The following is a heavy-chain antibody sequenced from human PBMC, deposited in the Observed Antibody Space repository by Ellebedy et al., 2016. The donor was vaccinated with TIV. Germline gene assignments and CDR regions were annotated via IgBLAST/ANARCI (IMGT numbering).Heavy chain of an antibody. CDR2: ISGSGGST. CDR1: GFTFSSYA. J-gene: IGHJ4*02. Sequence: GESLKISCAASGFTFSSYAMSWVRQAPGKGLEWVSAISGSGGSTYYADSVKGRFTISRDNSKNTLYLQMNSLRDEDTAVYYCAKDRYGDYVVYFDYWGQGTLVTVAS. V-gene: IGHV3-23*01. D-gene: IGHD4-17*01. CDR3: AKDRYGDYVVYFDY.